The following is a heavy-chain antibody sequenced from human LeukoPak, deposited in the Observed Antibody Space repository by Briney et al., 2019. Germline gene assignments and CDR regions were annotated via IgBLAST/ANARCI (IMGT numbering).Heavy chain of an antibody. V-gene: IGHV3-30*04. CDR2: ISYDGSNK. Sequence: GGSLRLSWAASGFTSSSYAMHWVRQAPGKGLEWVAVISYDGSNKYYADSVKGRFTISRDNSKNTLYLQMNSLRAEDTAVYYCARGSRRNYFDYWGQGTLVTVSS. J-gene: IGHJ4*02. CDR1: GFTSSSYA. CDR3: ARGSRRNYFDY. D-gene: IGHD3-10*01.